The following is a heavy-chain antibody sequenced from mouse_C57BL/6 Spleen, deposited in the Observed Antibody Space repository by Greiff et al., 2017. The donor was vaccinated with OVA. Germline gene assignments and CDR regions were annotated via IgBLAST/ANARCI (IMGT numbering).Heavy chain of an antibody. D-gene: IGHD2-5*01. V-gene: IGHV1-15*01. CDR3: TRGKAYYSNHFDY. Sequence: VKLMESGAELVRPGASVTLSCKASGYTFTDYEMHWVKQTPVHGLEWIGAIDPETGGTAYNQKFKGKAILTADKSSSTAYMELRSLTSEDSAVYYCTRGKAYYSNHFDYWGQGTTLTVSS. CDR2: IDPETGGT. CDR1: GYTFTDYE. J-gene: IGHJ2*01.